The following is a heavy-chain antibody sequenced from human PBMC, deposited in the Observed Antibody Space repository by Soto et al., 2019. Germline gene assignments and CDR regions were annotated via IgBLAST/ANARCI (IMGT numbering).Heavy chain of an antibody. V-gene: IGHV1-18*01. D-gene: IGHD1-1*01. Sequence: QVQLVQSGAEVKKPGASVKVSCKASGYTFTSYGISWVRQAPGQGLEWMGWISTYNGNTNYAQKLQGKVTMTTDTSTTTAYMELRSLRSDDTAVYYCARDRRNAYNPEPPGYWGQGTLVTVSS. CDR2: ISTYNGNT. CDR1: GYTFTSYG. J-gene: IGHJ4*02. CDR3: ARDRRNAYNPEPPGY.